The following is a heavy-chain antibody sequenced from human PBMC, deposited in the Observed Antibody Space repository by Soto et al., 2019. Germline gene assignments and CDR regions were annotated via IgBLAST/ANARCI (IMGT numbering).Heavy chain of an antibody. J-gene: IGHJ6*02. Sequence: PGGCLRLSCAASGFTFSSYAMHWVRQAPGKELEWVAVISYDGSNKYYADSVKGRFTISRDNSKNTLYLQMNSLRAEDAAVYYCARDSSEYYDFWSGYSIKGMDVWGQGTTVTVSS. CDR3: ARDSSEYYDFWSGYSIKGMDV. D-gene: IGHD3-3*01. CDR2: ISYDGSNK. CDR1: GFTFSSYA. V-gene: IGHV3-30-3*01.